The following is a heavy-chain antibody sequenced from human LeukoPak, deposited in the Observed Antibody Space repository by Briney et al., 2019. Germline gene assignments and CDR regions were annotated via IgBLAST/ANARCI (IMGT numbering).Heavy chain of an antibody. Sequence: PSQTLSLTCTVSGGSISSGDYHWSWIRQPPGKGLEWIGYIYYSGSTYYNPSLKSRVTISVDTSKNQFSLKLSSVTAADTAVYYCARDSGSYPGYWYFDLWGRGTLVTVSS. CDR3: ARDSGSYPGYWYFDL. J-gene: IGHJ2*01. CDR2: IYYSGST. D-gene: IGHD1-26*01. CDR1: GGSISSGDYH. V-gene: IGHV4-30-4*08.